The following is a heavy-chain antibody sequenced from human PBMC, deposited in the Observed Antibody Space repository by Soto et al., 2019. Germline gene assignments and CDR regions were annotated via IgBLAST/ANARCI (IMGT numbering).Heavy chain of an antibody. CDR3: ARLHCDSPNCVPLDP. CDR1: GGSIRDDRYY. Sequence: QLQLQESGPGLVKPSEILSLTCTVSGGSIRDDRYYWGWIRQPPGKGLEWIGSIYYSGTSSYNPSLKSRVTMSVDTSKKQLSLRLSSVTAADTAVYYCARLHCDSPNCVPLDPWGQGTLVIVSS. V-gene: IGHV4-39*01. J-gene: IGHJ5*02. CDR2: IYYSGTS. D-gene: IGHD2-2*01.